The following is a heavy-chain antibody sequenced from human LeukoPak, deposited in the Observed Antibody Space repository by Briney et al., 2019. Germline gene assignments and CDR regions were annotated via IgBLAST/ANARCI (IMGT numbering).Heavy chain of an antibody. Sequence: PSETLSLTCTVSGDSISSGNYYWSWIRLHPGKGLEWIGYIYYTGITYYNPSLKSRVTISVDTSKNQFSLKLSSVTAAETAVYYSARQGSYCDLLTVYLFCYYVSVAWGQGTTVTVSS. CDR2: IYYTGIT. D-gene: IGHD3-9*01. J-gene: IGHJ6*01. V-gene: IGHV4-31*03. CDR1: GDSISSGNYY. CDR3: ARQGSYCDLLTVYLFCYYVSVA.